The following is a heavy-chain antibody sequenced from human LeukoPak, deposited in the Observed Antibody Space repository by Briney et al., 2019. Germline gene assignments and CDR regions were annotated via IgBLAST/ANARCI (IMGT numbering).Heavy chain of an antibody. Sequence: PSQTLSLTCTVSGGSISSGDYYWSWIRQPPGKGLEWIGYIYYSGSTYYNPSLKSRVTISVDTSKNQFSLKLSSVTAADTAVYYCARDWGDTSGSEGYFDYWGQGTLVAVSS. J-gene: IGHJ4*02. D-gene: IGHD5-12*01. CDR2: IYYSGST. CDR3: ARDWGDTSGSEGYFDY. CDR1: GGSISSGDYY. V-gene: IGHV4-30-4*08.